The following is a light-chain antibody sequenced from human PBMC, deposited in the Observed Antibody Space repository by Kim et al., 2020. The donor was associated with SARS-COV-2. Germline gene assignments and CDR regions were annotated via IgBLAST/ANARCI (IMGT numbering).Light chain of an antibody. V-gene: IGLV1-44*01. Sequence: ELTQPPSASGTPGQIITMSCSGSSSNIGSNSVNWYQHLPGTAPRLLIYSNNQRPAGVPDRFSGSKSGTSASLAISGLQSEDEGIYYCAPWDDSLDGPVFGGGTQLTVL. J-gene: IGLJ2*01. CDR3: APWDDSLDGPV. CDR2: SNN. CDR1: SSNIGSNS.